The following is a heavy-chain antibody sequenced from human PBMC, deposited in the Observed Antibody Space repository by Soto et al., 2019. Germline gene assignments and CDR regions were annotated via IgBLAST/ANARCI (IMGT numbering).Heavy chain of an antibody. CDR1: GFTVSFYG. CDR2: ISYDGSNK. CDR3: AKDLGHGGRGAFDI. D-gene: IGHD7-27*01. J-gene: IGHJ3*02. V-gene: IGHV3-30*18. Sequence: QVQLVESGGGVVQPGRSLRLSCAASGFTVSFYGMHWVRQAQGKGLEWVAVISYDGSNKYYADSVKGRFTISRDNSKNPMYLQMNSLRAEDTAVYYCAKDLGHGGRGAFDIWGQGTMVTVSS.